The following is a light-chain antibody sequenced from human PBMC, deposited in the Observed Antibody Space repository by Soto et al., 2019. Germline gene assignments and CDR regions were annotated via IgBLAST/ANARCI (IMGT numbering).Light chain of an antibody. CDR1: QSVDSY. Sequence: EIVLTQSPATLSLSPGERATLSCRASQSVDSYFAWYQQKPGQAPRLLIYDASNRATGIPGRCSGSGSGTAFTLTISSREQEDVAVYYCRQRRNWPPVTFGQGTRLEIK. CDR3: RQRRNWPPVT. CDR2: DAS. J-gene: IGKJ5*01. V-gene: IGKV3-11*01.